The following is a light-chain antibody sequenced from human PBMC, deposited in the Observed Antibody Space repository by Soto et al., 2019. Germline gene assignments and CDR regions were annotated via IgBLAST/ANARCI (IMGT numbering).Light chain of an antibody. Sequence: EIVLTQSPGTLSLSPGERATLSCRASQSVSSDYLAWYQQKPGQAPRLLIYGASIRATDIPDRFSGRGSGTDFTLTVSSLEPEDFAVYYCQQNGSSPQTFGQGTTVEIK. CDR3: QQNGSSPQT. V-gene: IGKV3-20*01. CDR1: QSVSSDY. J-gene: IGKJ1*01. CDR2: GAS.